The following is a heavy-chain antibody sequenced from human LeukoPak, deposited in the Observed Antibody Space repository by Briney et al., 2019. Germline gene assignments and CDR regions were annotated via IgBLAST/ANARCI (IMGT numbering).Heavy chain of an antibody. CDR2: IYPGDSET. CDR3: VRHLSDITSCPNY. J-gene: IGHJ4*02. Sequence: GESLKISCKGSGYSFPTYWIGWVRQMPGKGLEWMGIIYPGDSETRYSPSFQGQVTISADKSISTAYLQWSSLKASDTAIYYCVRHLSDITSCPNYWGPGTLITVAS. CDR1: GYSFPTYW. D-gene: IGHD2-2*01. V-gene: IGHV5-51*01.